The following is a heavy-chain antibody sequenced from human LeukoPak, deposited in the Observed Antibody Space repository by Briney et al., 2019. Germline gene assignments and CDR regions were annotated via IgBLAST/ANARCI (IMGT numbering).Heavy chain of an antibody. J-gene: IGHJ4*02. CDR2: IYYTGTT. V-gene: IGHV4-59*12. CDR3: ARAYCSSTRCYPNY. Sequence: SETLSLTCTVSGGSISSSYWSWMRQPPGKGLEWIGYIYYTGTTNYNPPLNRRVTISVATSKNQFSLNLSSVTAADTAVYYCARAYCSSTRCYPNYWGQGTLVTVSS. CDR1: GGSISSSY. D-gene: IGHD2-2*01.